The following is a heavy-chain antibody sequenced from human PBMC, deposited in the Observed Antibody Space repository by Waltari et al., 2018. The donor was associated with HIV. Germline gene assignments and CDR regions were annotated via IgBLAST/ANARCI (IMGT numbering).Heavy chain of an antibody. V-gene: IGHV1-8*01. J-gene: IGHJ5*02. CDR3: ARGVGAAMIITGIRFDP. Sequence: QVHLVQSGAEVKKPVASVNVSCKASGSTFTNSALNRLRQATGQGLEWMGWMNPNSGHRGYAQKFQGRVTMTTNTSISTAYMELTSLRSEDSAIYYCARGVGAAMIITGIRFDPWGQGTQVTVSS. CDR1: GSTFTNSA. CDR2: MNPNSGHR. D-gene: IGHD3-22*01.